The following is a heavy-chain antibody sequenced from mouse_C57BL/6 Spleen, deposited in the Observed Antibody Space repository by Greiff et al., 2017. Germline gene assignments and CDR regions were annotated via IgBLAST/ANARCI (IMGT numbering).Heavy chain of an antibody. CDR3: ARRDYDGHYYAMDY. J-gene: IGHJ4*01. D-gene: IGHD1-1*01. Sequence: EVKLMESGPGLVKPSQSLSLTCSVTGYSITSGYYWNWIRQFPGNKLEWMGYISYDGCNNYNPSLKNRISITRDTSKNPFFLKLNSVTTQDTATYDCARRDYDGHYYAMDYWGQGTSVTVSS. CDR1: GYSITSGYY. V-gene: IGHV3-6*01. CDR2: ISYDGCN.